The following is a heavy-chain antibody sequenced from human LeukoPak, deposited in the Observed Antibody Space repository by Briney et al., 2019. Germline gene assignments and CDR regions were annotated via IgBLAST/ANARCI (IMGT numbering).Heavy chain of an antibody. D-gene: IGHD3-10*01. CDR3: ARDGTYYYGSGSYPIDY. J-gene: IGHJ4*02. CDR1: GFTVSSNY. CDR2: IYSGGST. V-gene: IGHV3-66*01. Sequence: PGGSLRLSCAASGFTVSSNYMSWVRQAPGKGLEWVSVIYSGGSTYYADSVKSRFTISRDNSKNTLYLQMNSLRAEDTAVYYCARDGTYYYGSGSYPIDYWGQGTLVTVSS.